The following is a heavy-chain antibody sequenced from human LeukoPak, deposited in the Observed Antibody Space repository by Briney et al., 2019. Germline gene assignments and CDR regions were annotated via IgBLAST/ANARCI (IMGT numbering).Heavy chain of an antibody. D-gene: IGHD3-3*01. CDR1: GGSISSSSYY. CDR2: IYYSGST. Sequence: SETLSLTCTVSGGSISSSSYYWGWIRQPPGKGLVWIGSIYYSGSTYYNPSLKSRVTISVDTSKNQFSLKLSSVTAADTAVYYCASPVSYDFWSGYHSGGWYFDLWGRGTLVTVSS. J-gene: IGHJ2*01. V-gene: IGHV4-39*01. CDR3: ASPVSYDFWSGYHSGGWYFDL.